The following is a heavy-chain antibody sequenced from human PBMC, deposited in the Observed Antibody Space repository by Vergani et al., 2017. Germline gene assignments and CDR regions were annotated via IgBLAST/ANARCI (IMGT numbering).Heavy chain of an antibody. CDR2: IIPILGIA. CDR1: GYTFTGYY. CDR3: ARAGTMVRGVIRYYYGMDV. Sequence: QVQLVQSGAEVKKPGASVKVSCKASGYTFTGYYMHWVRQAPGQGLEWMGRIIPILGIANYAQKFQGRVTITADKSTSTAYMELSSLRSEDTAVYYCARAGTMVRGVIRYYYGMDVWGQGTTVTVSS. D-gene: IGHD3-10*01. J-gene: IGHJ6*02. V-gene: IGHV1-69*09.